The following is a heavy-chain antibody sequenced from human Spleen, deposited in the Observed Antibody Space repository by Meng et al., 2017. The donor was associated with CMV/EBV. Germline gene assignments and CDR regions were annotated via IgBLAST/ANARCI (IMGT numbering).Heavy chain of an antibody. CDR3: ARHAYHDFWSGFYDNYYYFYGMDV. J-gene: IGHJ6*02. Sequence: GSLRLSCTVSGGSISGNTYYWGWIRQPPGKGLEWIGSMYYGGSTYKNPSLKSRVTISVDTSKNQFSLRLSSVTAADTAVYYCARHAYHDFWSGFYDNYYYFYGMDVWGQGTTVTVSS. CDR2: MYYGGST. CDR1: GGSISGNTYY. V-gene: IGHV4-39*01. D-gene: IGHD3-3*01.